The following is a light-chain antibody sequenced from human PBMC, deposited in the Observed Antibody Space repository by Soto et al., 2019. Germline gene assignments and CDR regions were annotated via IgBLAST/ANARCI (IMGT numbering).Light chain of an antibody. CDR2: AAS. J-gene: IGKJ4*01. CDR3: QQSYNTPLT. CDR1: QSISTY. Sequence: DIQMTQSPSSLSASVGDRVTITCRASQSISTYLNWYQQKPGKAPKPLIYAASTLQSGVPSRFSGSGSGTVFTLTISSLQPEDFATYCCQQSYNTPLTFGGGTKVEIK. V-gene: IGKV1-39*01.